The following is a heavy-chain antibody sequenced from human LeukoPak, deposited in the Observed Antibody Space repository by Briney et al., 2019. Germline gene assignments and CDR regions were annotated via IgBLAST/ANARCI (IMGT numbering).Heavy chain of an antibody. CDR2: IHYSGSA. Sequence: SETLSLTCSVSRGSITNYCWSWIRQTPGKGLEWFGYIHYSGSATYNPSLKSRVTISVDTSRNQFSLNLTSVTAADTAVYYCARDAYCGGDCFDAFDIWGQGTMVTVSS. CDR1: RGSITNYC. J-gene: IGHJ3*02. D-gene: IGHD2-21*01. V-gene: IGHV4-59*01. CDR3: ARDAYCGGDCFDAFDI.